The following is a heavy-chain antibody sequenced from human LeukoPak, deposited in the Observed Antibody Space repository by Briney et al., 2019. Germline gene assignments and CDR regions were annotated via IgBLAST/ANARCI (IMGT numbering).Heavy chain of an antibody. CDR3: ASRYSSSAYYYYGMDV. D-gene: IGHD6-6*01. Sequence: KPSETLSLTCTVSGGSISSSSYYWGWIRQPPGKGLEWIGSIYYSGSTYYNPSLKSRVTISVDTSKNQFSLKLSSVTAADTAVYYCASRYSSSAYYYYGMDVWGQGTTVTVPS. J-gene: IGHJ6*02. CDR2: IYYSGST. V-gene: IGHV4-39*01. CDR1: GGSISSSSYY.